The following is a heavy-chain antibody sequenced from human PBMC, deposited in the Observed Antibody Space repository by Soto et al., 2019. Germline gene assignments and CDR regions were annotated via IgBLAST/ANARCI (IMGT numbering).Heavy chain of an antibody. CDR2: INAGNGNT. CDR1: GYTFTIYA. D-gene: IGHD3-16*01. J-gene: IGHJ6*02. CDR3: ARDSFVGYHEYYGMDV. V-gene: IGHV1-3*01. Sequence: ASVKLSCKASGYTFTIYAMHWVRQAPGQRLEWMGWINAGNGNTKYSQKFQGRVTITRDTSASTAYMELSSLRSEDTAVYYCARDSFVGYHEYYGMDVWGQGTTVTVYS.